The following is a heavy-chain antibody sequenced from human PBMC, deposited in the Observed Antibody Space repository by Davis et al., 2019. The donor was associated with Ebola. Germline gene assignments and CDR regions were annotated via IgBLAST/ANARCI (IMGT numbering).Heavy chain of an antibody. CDR3: ARVRVTKSYGMDV. D-gene: IGHD4-11*01. CDR2: IWYDGTYK. Sequence: GESLKISCEASGFTFSHYGMHWVRQAPGKGLEWVAVIWYDGTYKYYADSVKGRFTVSRDNSKNTLYLQMNSLRVEDTAVYYCARVRVTKSYGMDVWGKGTTVTVSS. V-gene: IGHV3-33*01. CDR1: GFTFSHYG. J-gene: IGHJ6*04.